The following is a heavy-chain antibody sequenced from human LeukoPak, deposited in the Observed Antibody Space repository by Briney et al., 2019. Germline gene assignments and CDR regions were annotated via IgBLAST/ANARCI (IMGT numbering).Heavy chain of an antibody. CDR2: ISAYNGNT. CDR1: GYTFTAYF. V-gene: IGHV1-18*04. J-gene: IGHJ4*02. Sequence: ASVKVSCKTSGYTFTAYFTHWVRQAPGQGLEWMGWISAYNGNTNYAQKLQGRVTMTTDTSTSTAYMELRSLRSDDTAVYYCARRGIVVDKDNFDYWGQGTLVTVSS. CDR3: ARRGIVVDKDNFDY. D-gene: IGHD3-22*01.